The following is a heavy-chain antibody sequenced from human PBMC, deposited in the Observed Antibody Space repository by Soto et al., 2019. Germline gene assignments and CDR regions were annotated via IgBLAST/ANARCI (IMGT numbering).Heavy chain of an antibody. Sequence: AGSLRLSCAASGFTFSRYWIHCVRQAPGKGLVWVSRINSDGSGTSYADSVKGRFTISRDNAKNTLYLQMNSLRAEDTAVYYCAREAVAAAGNWFDPWAQGTLVTVSS. CDR3: AREAVAAAGNWFDP. V-gene: IGHV3-74*01. J-gene: IGHJ5*02. CDR2: INSDGSGT. CDR1: GFTFSRYW. D-gene: IGHD6-13*01.